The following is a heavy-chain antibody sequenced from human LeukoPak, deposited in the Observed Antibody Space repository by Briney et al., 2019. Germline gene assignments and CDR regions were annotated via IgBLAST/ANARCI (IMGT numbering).Heavy chain of an antibody. V-gene: IGHV4-30-4*01. CDR2: IYYSGST. J-gene: IGHJ4*02. CDR3: ARVDDSRWEPLDY. D-gene: IGHD1-26*01. CDR1: GGSISSGDYY. Sequence: SETLSLTCTVSGGSISSGDYYWSWIRQPPGKGLEWIGYIYYSGSTYYNPSLKSRVTISVDTSKNQFSLKLSSVTAADTAVYYCARVDDSRWEPLDYWGQGTLVTVSS.